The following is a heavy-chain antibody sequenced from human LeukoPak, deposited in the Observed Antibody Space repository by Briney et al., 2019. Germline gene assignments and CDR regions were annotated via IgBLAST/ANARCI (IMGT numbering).Heavy chain of an antibody. CDR3: ARGTDCSSTSCYGRNWFDP. V-gene: IGHV4-34*01. Sequence: SETLSLTCAVYGGSFSGYYWSWIRQPPGKGLEWIGEINHSGSTNYNPSLKSRVTISVDTSKNQFSLKLSSVTAADTAVYYCARGTDCSSTSCYGRNWFDPWGQGTLVTVSS. CDR1: GGSFSGYY. D-gene: IGHD2-2*01. CDR2: INHSGST. J-gene: IGHJ5*02.